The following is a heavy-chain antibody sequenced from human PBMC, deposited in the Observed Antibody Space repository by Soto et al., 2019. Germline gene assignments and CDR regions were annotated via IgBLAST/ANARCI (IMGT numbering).Heavy chain of an antibody. CDR1: GGSISSSSYY. CDR2: IYYSGST. J-gene: IGHJ4*02. Sequence: SETLSLTCTVSGGSISSSSYYWGWIRQPPGKGLEWIGSIYYSGSTYYNPSLKSRVTISVDTSKNQFSLKLSPVTAADTAVYYCARRRYCTNGVCYKSLFDYWGQGTLVTVSS. V-gene: IGHV4-39*01. CDR3: ARRRYCTNGVCYKSLFDY. D-gene: IGHD2-8*01.